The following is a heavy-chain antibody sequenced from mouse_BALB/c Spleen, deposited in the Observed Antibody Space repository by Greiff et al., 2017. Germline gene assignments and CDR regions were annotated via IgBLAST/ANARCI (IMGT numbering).Heavy chain of an antibody. CDR1: GYTFTSYW. V-gene: IGHV1-87*01. Sequence: VKLQEFGAELARPGASAKLSCKAPGYTFTSYWMQWVKQRSGQGLEWVGAIYPGDGDTRYTQTFKGKATLTADKSSSTVYMHLSSLASEDSAVYYCASEDYYDSRAYWGQGTLVTVSA. D-gene: IGHD1-1*01. J-gene: IGHJ3*01. CDR3: ASEDYYDSRAY. CDR2: IYPGDGDT.